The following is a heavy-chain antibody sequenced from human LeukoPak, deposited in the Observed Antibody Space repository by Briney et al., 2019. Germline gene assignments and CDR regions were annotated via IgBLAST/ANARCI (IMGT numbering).Heavy chain of an antibody. Sequence: GGSLRLSCAASGFTFSSYAMSWVRQAPGKGLEWVSAINSAGSTYYGDSVKGRFTISRDNSKNMLYLQMNSLRAEDTAVYYCAKDGPLVGPYYFDYWGQGTLVTVSS. CDR3: AKDGPLVGPYYFDY. J-gene: IGHJ4*02. V-gene: IGHV3-23*01. CDR2: INSAGST. D-gene: IGHD1-26*01. CDR1: GFTFSSYA.